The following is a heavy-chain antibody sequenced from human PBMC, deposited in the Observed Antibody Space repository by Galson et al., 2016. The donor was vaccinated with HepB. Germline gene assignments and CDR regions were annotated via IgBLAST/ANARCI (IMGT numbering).Heavy chain of an antibody. CDR2: ISYSGST. V-gene: IGHV4-59*01. Sequence: SETLSLTCTVSGGSISSYYWSWIRQPPGKGLEWIGYISYSGSTNYNPSLKSRVTISADTSKNQFSLKLSSVTAADTAVYYCAALYPGEEGLWGRGTLVTVPS. CDR1: GGSISSYY. J-gene: IGHJ2*01. CDR3: AALYPGEEGL. D-gene: IGHD3-10*01.